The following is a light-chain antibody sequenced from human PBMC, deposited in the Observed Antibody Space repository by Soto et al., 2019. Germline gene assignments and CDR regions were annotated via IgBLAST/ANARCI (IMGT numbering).Light chain of an antibody. CDR3: QQYDDWAS. Sequence: EIVWTQSPGTLSLSPGERATLSCRASQSVSSSYLAWYQQKPGQAPRLLIYGASSRATGIPGRFSGSGSGTEFTLTISSLQSEDFAVYYCQQYDDWASFGQGTKVDIK. CDR1: QSVSSSY. CDR2: GAS. V-gene: IGKV3-20*01. J-gene: IGKJ1*01.